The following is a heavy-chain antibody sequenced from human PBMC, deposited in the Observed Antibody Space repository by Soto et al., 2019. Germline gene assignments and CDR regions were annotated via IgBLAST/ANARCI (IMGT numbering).Heavy chain of an antibody. CDR1: GFTFSNYA. V-gene: IGHV3-23*01. Sequence: PGGSLRLSCAASGFTFSNYAVTWVRQAPGKGLEWVSTISGSGGSTYYADSAKGRFTISRDNSKNTLYLQMNSLRAEDTAVYYCAKTANGWFSAFDIWGQGTMVTVSS. CDR2: ISGSGGST. J-gene: IGHJ3*02. D-gene: IGHD6-19*01. CDR3: AKTANGWFSAFDI.